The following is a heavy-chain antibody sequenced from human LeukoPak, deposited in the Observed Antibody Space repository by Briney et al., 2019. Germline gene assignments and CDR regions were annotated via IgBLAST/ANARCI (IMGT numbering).Heavy chain of an antibody. J-gene: IGHJ4*02. CDR3: ARTGSTVTMLYPFDH. Sequence: PSETLSLTCTVSGGSIRSYCWSWIRQPPGKGLEWIGYIYYSCSTNYDPSLKSRVSISVDTSKNQFSLKLSSVNAAETAVYYCARTGSTVTMLYPFDHWGQGTLVTVSS. CDR2: IYYSCST. CDR1: GGSIRSYC. D-gene: IGHD4-17*01. V-gene: IGHV4-59*01.